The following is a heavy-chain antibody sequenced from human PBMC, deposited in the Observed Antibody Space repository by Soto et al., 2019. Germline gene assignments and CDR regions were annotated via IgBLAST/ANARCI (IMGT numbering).Heavy chain of an antibody. CDR1: GASITSHY. J-gene: IGHJ5*01. V-gene: IGHV4-59*11. Sequence: QVQLQESGPGLVKPSETLSLTCNVSGASITSHYFAWIRQTPGRRLEWLGFIYLGGSINYNPSFTIRVITYVDTSKNKFDVRLTSVTAADTAVYYCARARYESIGFSLDSWGLGTLVTVSS. CDR2: IYLGGSI. D-gene: IGHD3-22*01. CDR3: ARARYESIGFSLDS.